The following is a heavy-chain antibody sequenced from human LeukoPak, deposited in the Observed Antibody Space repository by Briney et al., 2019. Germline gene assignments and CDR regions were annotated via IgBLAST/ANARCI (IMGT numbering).Heavy chain of an antibody. CDR1: GGSISSGGYS. Sequence: PSQILSLTCAVSGGSISSGGYSWSWIRQPPGKGLEWIGYIYHSGSTYYNPSLKSRVTISVDRSKNQFSLKLSSVTAADTAVYYCARAAVPAAGFDYWAREPWSPSPQ. D-gene: IGHD2-2*01. CDR3: ARAAVPAAGFDY. J-gene: IGHJ4*02. CDR2: IYHSGST. V-gene: IGHV4-30-2*01.